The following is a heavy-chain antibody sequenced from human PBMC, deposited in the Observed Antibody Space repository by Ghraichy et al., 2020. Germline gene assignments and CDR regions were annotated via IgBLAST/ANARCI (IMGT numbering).Heavy chain of an antibody. CDR1: GGSLNSYY. CDR3: ARQDGYNYPFDY. V-gene: IGHV4-59*01. Sequence: SQTLSLTCTVSGGSLNSYYWSWIRQPPGKGLEWIGYIYSSGSTNYNPSLKSRVTISVDTSKNHFSLKLSSVTAADTAVYYCARQDGYNYPFDYWGHGTLVTVSS. J-gene: IGHJ4*01. D-gene: IGHD5-24*01. CDR2: IYSSGST.